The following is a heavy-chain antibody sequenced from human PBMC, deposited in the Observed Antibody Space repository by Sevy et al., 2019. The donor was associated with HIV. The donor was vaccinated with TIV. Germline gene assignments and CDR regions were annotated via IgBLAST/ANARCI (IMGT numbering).Heavy chain of an antibody. CDR3: TRHHLLGIVGATDYFDY. Sequence: GGSVRLSCAASGFTFSGSAMHWVRQASGKGLEWVGRIRSKANSYATAYAASVKGRFTISRDDSKNTAYLQMNSLKTEDTAVYYCTRHHLLGIVGATDYFDYWGQGTLVTVSS. CDR2: IRSKANSYAT. D-gene: IGHD1-26*01. CDR1: GFTFSGSA. V-gene: IGHV3-73*01. J-gene: IGHJ4*02.